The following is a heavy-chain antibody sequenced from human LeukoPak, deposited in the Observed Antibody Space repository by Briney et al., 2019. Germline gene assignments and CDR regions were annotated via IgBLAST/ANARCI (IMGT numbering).Heavy chain of an antibody. V-gene: IGHV4-59*01. CDR3: ARDRAVRNYNSSGYYLEYYGMDV. D-gene: IGHD3-22*01. Sequence: SETLSLTCTVSGGSISSYYWSWIRQPPGKGLEWIGYIYYSGRTNYNPSLKSRVTISVDTSKNQLSLKLSSVTAADTAVYYCARDRAVRNYNSSGYYLEYYGMDVWGQGTTVTVSS. CDR1: GGSISSYY. J-gene: IGHJ6*02. CDR2: IYYSGRT.